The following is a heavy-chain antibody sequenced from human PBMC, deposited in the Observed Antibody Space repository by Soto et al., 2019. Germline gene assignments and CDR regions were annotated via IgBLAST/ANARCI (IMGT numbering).Heavy chain of an antibody. J-gene: IGHJ4*02. V-gene: IGHV3-48*02. CDR2: ISGSSSTF. CDR3: ASSGSRIDY. D-gene: IGHD5-12*01. CDR1: GFTFSDYS. Sequence: ESGGGSVQPGGSLRLSCAASGFTFSDYSMNWVRQAPGKGLEWVSYISGSSSTFYYADSVKGRFTISRDDAKNSLYLQMTSLRDEDTAVYYCASSGSRIDYWGQGTLVTVSS.